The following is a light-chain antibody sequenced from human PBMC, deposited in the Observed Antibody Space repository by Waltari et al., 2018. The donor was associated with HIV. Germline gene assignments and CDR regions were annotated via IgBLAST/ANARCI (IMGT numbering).Light chain of an antibody. CDR1: SSAVGGYNF. Sequence: SALTQPPSASGSPGQSVRIPCTGTSSAVGGYNFVSWYQPHPGKAPKLRIYEVSKRPSGVPDRFSGSKSGNTASLTVSGLQAEDEADYYCSSYAGSNNLWVFGGGTKLTVL. V-gene: IGLV2-8*01. CDR3: SSYAGSNNLWV. J-gene: IGLJ3*02. CDR2: EVS.